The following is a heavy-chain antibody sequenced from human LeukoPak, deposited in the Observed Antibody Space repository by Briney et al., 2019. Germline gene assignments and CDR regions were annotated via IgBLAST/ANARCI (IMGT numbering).Heavy chain of an antibody. CDR1: GLTFSTYW. CDR2: IRQDGSET. D-gene: IGHD3-3*01. Sequence: PGGSLRLSCVASGLTFSTYWMSWVRQAPGKGLEWLANIRQDGSETYYVDSVKGRFTISRDNSKNTLYLQMNSLRPEDTAVYSCAKLLLWSGNNDAFDIWGQGTMVIVS. CDR3: AKLLLWSGNNDAFDI. V-gene: IGHV3-7*01. J-gene: IGHJ3*02.